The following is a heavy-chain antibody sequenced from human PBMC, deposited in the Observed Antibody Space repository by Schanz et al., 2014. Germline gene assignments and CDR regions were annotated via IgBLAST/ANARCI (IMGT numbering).Heavy chain of an antibody. CDR2: INSDGNSA. V-gene: IGHV3-74*02. Sequence: EVQLVESGGGLVQPGGSLIISCSASGFTFSSYWMHWVRQAPGKGLVSVSRINSDGNSANYADSVRGRFTISRDNAKNTLSLQLNSLRPEDTAVYYCATVGSETYSIYWYFDLWGRGTLVTVSS. CDR3: ATVGSETYSIYWYFDL. D-gene: IGHD3-10*01. CDR1: GFTFSSYW. J-gene: IGHJ2*01.